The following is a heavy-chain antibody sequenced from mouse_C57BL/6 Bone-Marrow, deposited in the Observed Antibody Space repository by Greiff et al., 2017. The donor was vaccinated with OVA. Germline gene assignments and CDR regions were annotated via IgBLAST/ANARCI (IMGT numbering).Heavy chain of an antibody. CDR2: IDPSDSYT. CDR1: GYTFTSYW. Sequence: QVQLQQPGAELVKPGASVKLSCKASGYTFTSYWMQWVKQRPGQGLEWIGEIDPSDSYTNYNQKFKGKATLTVDTSSSTAYMQLSSLTSEDSAVYYCARCNYGSSYNAMDYWGQRTSVTVSS. CDR3: ARCNYGSSYNAMDY. V-gene: IGHV1-50*01. J-gene: IGHJ4*01. D-gene: IGHD1-1*01.